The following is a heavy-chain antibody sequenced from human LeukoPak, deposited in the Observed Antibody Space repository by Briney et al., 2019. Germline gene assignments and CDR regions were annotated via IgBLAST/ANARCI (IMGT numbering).Heavy chain of an antibody. CDR1: GFTFSNSA. D-gene: IGHD5-12*01. CDR2: ISGSGGNT. J-gene: IGHJ5*01. CDR3: AKDRQWLRNNWFDS. V-gene: IGHV3-23*01. Sequence: GGSLRLSCAASGFTFSNSALSWVRQAPGKGLEWVSAISGSGGNTYYADSVKGRFTTSRDNSKNTLYLQMNSLRAEDTALYYCAKDRQWLRNNWFDSWGQGTLVTVSS.